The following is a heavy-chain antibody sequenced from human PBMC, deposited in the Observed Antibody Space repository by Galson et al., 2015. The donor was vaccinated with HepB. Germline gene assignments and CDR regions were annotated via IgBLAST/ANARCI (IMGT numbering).Heavy chain of an antibody. Sequence: TLSLTCTVSGGSISSSSYYWGWIRQPPGKGLEWIGSIYYSGSTYYNPSLKSRVTISVDKSKNQFSLKLSSVTAADTAVYYCARALIAPPYSSGWFGSGFDPWGQGTLVTVSS. J-gene: IGHJ5*02. CDR3: ARALIAPPYSSGWFGSGFDP. D-gene: IGHD6-19*01. CDR1: GGSISSSSYY. CDR2: IYYSGST. V-gene: IGHV4-39*07.